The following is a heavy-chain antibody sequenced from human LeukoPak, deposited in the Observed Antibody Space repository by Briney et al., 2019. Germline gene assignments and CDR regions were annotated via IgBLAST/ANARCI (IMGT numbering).Heavy chain of an antibody. J-gene: IGHJ6*02. D-gene: IGHD5-12*01. V-gene: IGHV3-9*01. Sequence: GRSLRLSCAASGFTFDDYAMHWVRHAPGKGLEWVSRIRWNSGTTYYADSVKGRFTISRDNAKNSLYLQMNSLSGEETALYYCAKVATLGGSYYYYGMDVWGQGTTVTVSS. CDR1: GFTFDDYA. CDR3: AKVATLGGSYYYYGMDV. CDR2: IRWNSGTT.